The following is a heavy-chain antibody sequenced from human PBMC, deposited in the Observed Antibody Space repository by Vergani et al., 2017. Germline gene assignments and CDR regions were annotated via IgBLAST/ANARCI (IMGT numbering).Heavy chain of an antibody. CDR1: GGSVSSGSYY. Sequence: QVQLQESGPGLVKPSETLSLTCTVSGGSVSSGSYYWSWIRQPPGKGLEWIGEIYHSGSTNYNPSLKSRVTISVDKSKNQFSLKLSSVTAADTAVYYCARSGYYIDYWGQGTLVTVSS. D-gene: IGHD3-3*01. J-gene: IGHJ4*02. CDR2: IYHSGST. V-gene: IGHV4-61*01. CDR3: ARSGYYIDY.